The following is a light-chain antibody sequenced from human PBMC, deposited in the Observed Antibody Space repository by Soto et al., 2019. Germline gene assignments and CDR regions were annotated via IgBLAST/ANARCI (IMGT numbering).Light chain of an antibody. J-gene: IGKJ1*01. CDR3: QQYGHSLWT. CDR2: GAS. CDR1: QSVSSGH. Sequence: DIVLTQSPGTLSLSPGERASLSCRASQSVSSGHLAWYQQKPGQAPRLLIYGASSRATGIPDRFSGSGSGTDFTLNISRLEPEDYAVYYCQQYGHSLWTFGQGTQVEIK. V-gene: IGKV3-20*01.